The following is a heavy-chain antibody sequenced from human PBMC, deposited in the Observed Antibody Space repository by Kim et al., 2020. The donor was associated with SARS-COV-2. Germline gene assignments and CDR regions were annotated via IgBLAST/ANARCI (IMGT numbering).Heavy chain of an antibody. CDR1: GFIFSDYE. Sequence: GGSLRLSCAVSGFIFSDYELNWVRQAPGKGLEWVSYISGSGTTIYHADAVKGRFTISRDNAKNSLYLEMNSLTAEDTAVYYCVRDSNHYYMDVWGKGTTVTVSS. CDR2: ISGSGTTI. D-gene: IGHD3-10*01. J-gene: IGHJ6*03. V-gene: IGHV3-48*03. CDR3: VRDSNHYYMDV.